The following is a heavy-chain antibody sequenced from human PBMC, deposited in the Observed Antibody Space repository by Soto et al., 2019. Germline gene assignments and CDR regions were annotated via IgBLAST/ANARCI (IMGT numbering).Heavy chain of an antibody. CDR1: GFTFSSYG. J-gene: IGHJ3*02. CDR2: IWYDGSNK. CDR3: ARAVGWEPRDDAFDI. V-gene: IGHV3-33*01. D-gene: IGHD1-26*01. Sequence: QVQLVESGGGVVQPGRSLRLSCAASGFTFSSYGMHWVRQAPGKGLEWVAVIWYDGSNKYYADSVKGRFTISRDNSKNTLYLQMNSLRAEDTAVYYCARAVGWEPRDDAFDIWGQGTMVTVSS.